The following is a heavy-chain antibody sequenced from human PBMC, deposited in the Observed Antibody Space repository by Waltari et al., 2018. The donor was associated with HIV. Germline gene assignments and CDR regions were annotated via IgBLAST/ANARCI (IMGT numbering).Heavy chain of an antibody. CDR2: LNPTNGNT. V-gene: IGHV1-8*01. CDR1: GYTFSNYH. J-gene: IGHJ4*01. Sequence: QVQLVQSGAEVKKPGASVNVSCKASGYTFSNYHLNWVRQAPGQGLEFVGWLNPTNGNTGYAQRFQGRVTMTRDTSAKTAYMELTSLRSEDTAVYYCARGQPYKYESSGYPRSFDFWGQGTLVTVSS. D-gene: IGHD3-22*01. CDR3: ARGQPYKYESSGYPRSFDF.